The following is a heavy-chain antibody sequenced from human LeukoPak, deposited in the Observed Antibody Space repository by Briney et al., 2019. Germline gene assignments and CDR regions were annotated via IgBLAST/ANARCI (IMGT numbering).Heavy chain of an antibody. CDR3: AIASGRDGYGD. D-gene: IGHD5-24*01. V-gene: IGHV3-48*04. CDR1: GFTFSSYS. J-gene: IGHJ4*02. Sequence: PGGSLRLSCAASGFTFSSYSMNWVRQAPGKGLKWVSYISSSSSTIYYADSVKGRFTISRDNAKNSLYLQMNSLRAEDTAVYYCAIASGRDGYGDWGQGTLVTVSS. CDR2: ISSSSSTI.